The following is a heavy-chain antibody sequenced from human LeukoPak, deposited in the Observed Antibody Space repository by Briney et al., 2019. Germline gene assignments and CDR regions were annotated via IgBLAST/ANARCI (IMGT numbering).Heavy chain of an antibody. J-gene: IGHJ3*02. CDR1: GGSFSGYY. Sequence: PSETLSLTCAVYGGSFSGYYWSWIRQPPGKGLEWIGEINHSGSTNYNPSLKSRVTISVDTSKNQFSLKLSSVTAADTAVYYCARAPRRRSIVTDAFDIWGQGTMVTVSS. CDR3: ARAPRRRSIVTDAFDI. D-gene: IGHD3-22*01. CDR2: INHSGST. V-gene: IGHV4-34*01.